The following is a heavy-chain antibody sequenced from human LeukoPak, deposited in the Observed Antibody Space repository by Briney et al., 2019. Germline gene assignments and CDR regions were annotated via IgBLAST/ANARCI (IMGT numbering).Heavy chain of an antibody. D-gene: IGHD6-13*01. CDR1: GDSVSSNSAA. CDR3: ARDTTSGSSSWFYFDY. CDR2: TYYGSKWYN. V-gene: IGHV6-1*01. J-gene: IGHJ4*02. Sequence: QTLSLTCTISGDSVSSNSAAWNWIGQSPSRGLERLRRTYYGSKWYNDYAVSEKSRITINPDTSKNQFSLQLKSVTPEDTAVYYCARDTTSGSSSWFYFDYWGQGTLVTVSS.